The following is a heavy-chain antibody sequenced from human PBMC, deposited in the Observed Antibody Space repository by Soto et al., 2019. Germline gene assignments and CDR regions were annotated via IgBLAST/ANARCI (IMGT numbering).Heavy chain of an antibody. Sequence: GASVKVSCKASGYTFTSYAMHWVRQAPGQRLEWMGWINAGNGNTKYSQKFQSRVTITRDTSASTAYMELSSLRSEDTAVYYCARGRTIQLWLLPGYWGQGTLVTVSS. CDR3: ARGRTIQLWLLPGY. V-gene: IGHV1-3*01. CDR1: GYTFTSYA. J-gene: IGHJ4*02. CDR2: INAGNGNT. D-gene: IGHD5-18*01.